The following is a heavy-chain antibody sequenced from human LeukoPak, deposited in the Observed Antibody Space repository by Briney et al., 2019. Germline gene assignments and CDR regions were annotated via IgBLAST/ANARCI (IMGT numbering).Heavy chain of an antibody. V-gene: IGHV3-48*04. J-gene: IGHJ3*02. CDR2: ISSSGYTI. D-gene: IGHD6-19*01. CDR3: ARDHIAVAGPDAFDI. Sequence: GGSLRLSCAASGFTFSSYSMNWVRQAPGKGLEWVSYISSSGYTIYYADSVKGRFTISRDNAKNSLYLQMNSLRAEDTAVYYCARDHIAVAGPDAFDIWGQGTMVTVSS. CDR1: GFTFSSYS.